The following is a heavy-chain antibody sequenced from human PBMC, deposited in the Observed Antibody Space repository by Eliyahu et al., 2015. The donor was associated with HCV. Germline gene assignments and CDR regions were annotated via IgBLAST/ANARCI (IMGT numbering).Heavy chain of an antibody. CDR1: GYTLTKAS. D-gene: IGHD3-10*01. Sequence: QVQVEQSGVEVKKPGASVKLSCKVPGYTLTKASXHWVRQAPGKGLEWMGLLDTEDGVTVYAQNFQGRVTMTADTSADTAYMDLSSLRSDDTAVYYCSTSRFGGFLDFWGQGTLVTVSS. J-gene: IGHJ4*02. CDR3: STSRFGGFLDF. V-gene: IGHV1-24*01. CDR2: LDTEDGVT.